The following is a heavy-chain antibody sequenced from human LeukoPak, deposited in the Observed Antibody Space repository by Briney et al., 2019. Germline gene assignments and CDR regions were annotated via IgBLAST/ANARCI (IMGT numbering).Heavy chain of an antibody. Sequence: GGSLRLSCAASGFTFSIYAMHWVRQAPGKGLEWMAVISYDGSNKYYADSVKGRFTISRDNSKNTLYLQMNSLRAEDTAVYYCARDLYDSSESAFDIWGQGTMVTVSS. CDR3: ARDLYDSSESAFDI. D-gene: IGHD3-22*01. CDR2: ISYDGSNK. V-gene: IGHV3-30-3*01. CDR1: GFTFSIYA. J-gene: IGHJ3*02.